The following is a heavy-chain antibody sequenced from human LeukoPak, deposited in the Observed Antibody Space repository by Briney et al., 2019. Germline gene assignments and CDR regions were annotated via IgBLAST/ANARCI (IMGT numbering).Heavy chain of an antibody. CDR3: ATLEPGVVPGDHSFDY. V-gene: IGHV1-24*01. CDR2: FEPEDGET. CDR1: GYTLTELS. Sequence: GASVKVSCKVSGYTLTELSMHWVRQAPGKGLEWMGGFEPEDGETIYAQKFQGRITVTEDTSTDTTYMELSSLRSEDTAVYYCATLEPGVVPGDHSFDYWGQGTLVTVSS. J-gene: IGHJ4*02. D-gene: IGHD2-2*01.